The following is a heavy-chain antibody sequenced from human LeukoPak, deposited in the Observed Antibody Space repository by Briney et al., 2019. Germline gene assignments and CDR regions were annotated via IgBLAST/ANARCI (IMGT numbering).Heavy chain of an antibody. D-gene: IGHD6-13*01. J-gene: IGHJ5*02. CDR1: GCSVSSYY. V-gene: IGHV4-4*07. CDR2: ISTSGST. CDR3: ARDTYKYSSSLGWFDP. Sequence: TASETLSLTCTVSGCSVSSYYWSWIRQPAGRGLEWIGRISTSGSTNYNPSLKSRVTMSVDTSKNQFSLKLSSVTAADTAVYYCARDTYKYSSSLGWFDPWGQGTLVTVSS.